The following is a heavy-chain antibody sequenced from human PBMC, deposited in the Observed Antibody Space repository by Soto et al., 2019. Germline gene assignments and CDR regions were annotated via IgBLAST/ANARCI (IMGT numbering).Heavy chain of an antibody. CDR2: INPDGRVT. Sequence: EVQLVESGGGLVQPGGSLTLSCAASGFTFSSDWIHWVRQAPGKGVEWVSRINPDGRVTNYADSVKGRFTISRDNAKSALYLRMTGLRPEDTAVYYCARVGQGAWYFDLWGRGTLVTVSS. V-gene: IGHV3-74*01. D-gene: IGHD3-16*01. J-gene: IGHJ2*01. CDR3: ARVGQGAWYFDL. CDR1: GFTFSSDW.